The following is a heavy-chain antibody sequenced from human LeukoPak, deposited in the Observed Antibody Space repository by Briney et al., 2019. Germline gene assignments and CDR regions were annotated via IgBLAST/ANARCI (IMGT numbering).Heavy chain of an antibody. V-gene: IGHV4-59*01. D-gene: IGHD5-12*01. J-gene: IGHJ4*02. Sequence: PSETLSLTFTVSGGSISSYYWSWIRQPPGKGLEWIGYIYYSGSTNYNPSLKSRVTISVDTSKNQFSLKLSSVTAADTAVYYCARGLGYSGYVGGYWGQGTLVTVSS. CDR3: ARGLGYSGYVGGY. CDR2: IYYSGST. CDR1: GGSISSYY.